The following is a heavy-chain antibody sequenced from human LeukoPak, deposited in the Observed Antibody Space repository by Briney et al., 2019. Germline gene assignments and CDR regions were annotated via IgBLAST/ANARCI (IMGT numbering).Heavy chain of an antibody. CDR2: IYPGDSDT. CDR1: GYSFTSYW. D-gene: IGHD6-6*01. J-gene: IGHJ5*02. Sequence: GESLKISCKGSGYSFTSYWIGWVRQLPGKGLEWMGIIYPGDSDTRYSPSFQGQVTISADKSISTAYLQWSSLKASDTAMYYCARSYSSSSYWFDPWGQGTLVTVSS. V-gene: IGHV5-51*01. CDR3: ARSYSSSSYWFDP.